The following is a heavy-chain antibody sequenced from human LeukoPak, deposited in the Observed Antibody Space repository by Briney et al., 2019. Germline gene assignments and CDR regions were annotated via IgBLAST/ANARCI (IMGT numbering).Heavy chain of an antibody. CDR1: GGSFSGYY. Sequence: SETLSLTCAVYGGSFSGYYWSWIRQPPGKGLEWIGEINHSGSTNYNPSLKSRVTISVDTSKNQFSLKLSSVTAADTAVYYCARRRLLWFGESQSYFDYWGQGTLVTVSS. CDR3: ARRRLLWFGESQSYFDY. J-gene: IGHJ4*02. D-gene: IGHD3-10*01. CDR2: INHSGST. V-gene: IGHV4-34*01.